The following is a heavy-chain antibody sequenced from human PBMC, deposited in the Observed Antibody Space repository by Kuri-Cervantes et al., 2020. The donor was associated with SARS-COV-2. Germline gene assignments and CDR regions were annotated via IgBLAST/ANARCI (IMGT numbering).Heavy chain of an antibody. CDR1: GFTFSGAA. CDR2: IRSKANEYAT. Sequence: GGSLRLSCAASGFTFSGAAMHWVRQASGKGLEWVGRIRSKANEYATVYTASAKGRFTLSRDDSKNMAYLQMNSLTTEDTAVYYCARVRMVGSSSVPYYFDYWGQGTLVTVSS. V-gene: IGHV3-73*01. J-gene: IGHJ4*02. CDR3: ARVRMVGSSSVPYYFDY. D-gene: IGHD6-6*01.